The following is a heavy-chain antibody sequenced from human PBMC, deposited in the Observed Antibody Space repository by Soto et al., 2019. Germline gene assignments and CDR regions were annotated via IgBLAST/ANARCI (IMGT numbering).Heavy chain of an antibody. CDR3: AKAVVNYYDTIGYYYESPLGD. V-gene: IGHV3-23*01. CDR2: ISAGGSRT. CDR1: GFTFSNYA. J-gene: IGHJ4*01. Sequence: GGSLRLSCAASGFTFSNYAMSWVRQAPGKGLEWVSAISAGGSRTYYADSAKGRFTISRDNPKNTLYLQMNSLRAEETAVYYCAKAVVNYYDTIGYYYESPLGDWGHGTLVTVSS. D-gene: IGHD3-22*01.